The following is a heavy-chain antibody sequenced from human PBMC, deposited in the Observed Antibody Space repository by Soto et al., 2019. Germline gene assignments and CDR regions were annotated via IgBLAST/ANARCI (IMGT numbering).Heavy chain of an antibody. CDR3: ARGRPALYYYYGMDV. V-gene: IGHV1-69*13. J-gene: IGHJ6*02. D-gene: IGHD2-2*01. Sequence: ASVKVSCKASGGTFSSYANSWVRQAPGQGLEWMGGIIPIFGTANYAQKFQGRVTITADESTSTAYMELSSLRSEDTAVYYCARGRPALYYYYGMDVWGQGTTVTVSS. CDR2: IIPIFGTA. CDR1: GGTFSSYA.